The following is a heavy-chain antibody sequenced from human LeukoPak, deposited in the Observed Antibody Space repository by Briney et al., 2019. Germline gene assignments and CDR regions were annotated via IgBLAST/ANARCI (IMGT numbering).Heavy chain of an antibody. D-gene: IGHD4-11*01. J-gene: IGHJ4*02. CDR2: LYFSGST. Sequence: SETLSLTCGVSTDPMRGFYWSWMRQPPGEGVEWIGCLYFSGSTKYNPSLKSRVTMSLGSCRDQFSLLLNSVTAADTAVYYCARHATSSYSAFVLHFDFWGQGILVTVSS. CDR3: ARHATSSYSAFVLHFDF. V-gene: IGHV4-59*08. CDR1: TDPMRGFY.